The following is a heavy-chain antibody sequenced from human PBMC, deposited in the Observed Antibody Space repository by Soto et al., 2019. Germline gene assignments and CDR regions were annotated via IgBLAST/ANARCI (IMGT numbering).Heavy chain of an antibody. V-gene: IGHV5-51*01. D-gene: IGHD2-8*01. Sequence: GESLKISCTGSGSSFTSYGLGWVRLMPGKGVEWMGIIYPGDSDTRYSPSFQGQFTISADKSISTAYLQWSSLKASDTAMYYCARHTYCTNGVCYLHYGIDVWGQGTTVTV. CDR3: ARHTYCTNGVCYLHYGIDV. CDR1: GSSFTSYG. J-gene: IGHJ6*02. CDR2: IYPGDSDT.